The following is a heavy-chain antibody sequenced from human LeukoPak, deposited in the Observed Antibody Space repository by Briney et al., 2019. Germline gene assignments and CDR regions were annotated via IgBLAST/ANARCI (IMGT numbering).Heavy chain of an antibody. J-gene: IGHJ6*03. CDR2: IYHSGST. CDR3: RGLYYYYYMDV. V-gene: IGHV4-38-2*01. D-gene: IGHD3-16*01. CDR1: GYSISSGYY. Sequence: SETLSLTCAVSGYSISSGYYWGWIRQPPGKGLEWIGSIYHSGSTYYNPSLKSRVTISVDASKNQFSLKLSSVTAADTAVYYCRGLYYYYYMDVWGKGTTVTVSS.